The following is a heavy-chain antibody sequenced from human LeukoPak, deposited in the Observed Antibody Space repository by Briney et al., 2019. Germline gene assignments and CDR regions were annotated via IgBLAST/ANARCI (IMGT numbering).Heavy chain of an antibody. J-gene: IGHJ5*02. V-gene: IGHV4-4*07. D-gene: IGHD6-13*01. CDR2: IHTTGST. Sequence: SETLSLTCTVSGASFSNYYWSWIRQPAGKGLEWIGRIHTTGSTNYNPSLKSRVTMSVDTPKNQFSLKLNSVTAADTAVYYCARVVAAAGNNWFDPWGQGTLVTVSS. CDR1: GASFSNYY. CDR3: ARVVAAAGNNWFDP.